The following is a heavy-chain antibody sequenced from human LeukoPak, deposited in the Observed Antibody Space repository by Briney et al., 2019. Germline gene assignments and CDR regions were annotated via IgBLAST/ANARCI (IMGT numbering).Heavy chain of an antibody. CDR2: TYYSWST. J-gene: IGHJ5*02. CDR3: ARPYYYDSRIDP. V-gene: IGHV4-30-4*01. D-gene: IGHD3-22*01. CDR1: GVSISSGDYY. Sequence: SETLSLTCTVSGVSISSGDYYWSWIRHPPGKGLEWIGYTYYSWSTYYIPSLKSRVTIPVDTSKSQVSLKLSSVTAADTAVYYFARPYYYDSRIDPWGQGTRVTVSS.